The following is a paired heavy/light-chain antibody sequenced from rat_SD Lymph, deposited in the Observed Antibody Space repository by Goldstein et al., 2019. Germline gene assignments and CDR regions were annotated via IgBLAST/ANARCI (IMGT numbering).Light chain of an antibody. CDR2: STS. CDR3: QQWSSNPWT. CDR1: SSVSN. J-gene: IGKJ1*01. Sequence: EIVLTQSPTTTAASPGEKVTITCLASSSVSNMYWYQQKSGASPKLLIYSTSSLASGVPDRFSGSGSGTSYSLTINTMEAEDAATYYCQQWSSNPWTFGGGTKLELK. V-gene: IGKV4S4*01.
Heavy chain of an antibody. CDR2: IDPEYGST. Sequence: EVQLQQSGPEVGRPGSSVKISCKASGYTFTDYVMNWVKQSPGQGLEWIGWIDPEYGSTDYAEKFKKKATLTADTSSNTAYIQLSSLTSEDTATYFCARVAIPDVMDAWGQGASVTVSS. CDR3: ARVAIPDVMDA. D-gene: IGHD1-3*01. J-gene: IGHJ4*01. V-gene: IGHV1-13*01. CDR1: GYTFTDYV.